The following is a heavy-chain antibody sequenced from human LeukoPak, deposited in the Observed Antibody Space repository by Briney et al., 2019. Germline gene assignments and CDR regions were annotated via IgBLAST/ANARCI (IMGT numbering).Heavy chain of an antibody. J-gene: IGHJ4*02. D-gene: IGHD6-6*01. Sequence: SRGRQDPGKRLEWMGGIIPIFGTANCAQKFQGRVTITTDESTSTAYMELSSLRSEDTAVYYCALLSSIAARVDYWGQGTLVTVSS. V-gene: IGHV1-69*05. CDR2: IIPIFGTA. CDR3: ALLSSIAARVDY.